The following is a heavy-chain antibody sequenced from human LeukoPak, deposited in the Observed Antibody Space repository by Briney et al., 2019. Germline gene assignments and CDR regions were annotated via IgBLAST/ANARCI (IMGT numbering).Heavy chain of an antibody. CDR2: IHPSGTT. Sequence: SETLSLTCTVSGGSISSYYWTWIRQPAGKSLEWIGRIHPSGTTNHNPSLKSRVIMSLDMSNNQFSLKVRSVTAADTAVYYCARETEVPGGRSWDFWGQGTLVTVSS. J-gene: IGHJ4*02. V-gene: IGHV4-4*07. CDR3: ARETEVPGGRSWDF. CDR1: GGSISSYY. D-gene: IGHD6-19*01.